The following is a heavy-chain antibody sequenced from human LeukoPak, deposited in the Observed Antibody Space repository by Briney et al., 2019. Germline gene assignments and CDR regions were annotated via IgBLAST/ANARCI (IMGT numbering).Heavy chain of an antibody. V-gene: IGHV3-23*01. CDR3: AKDPFIAAAGTGYYYMDV. D-gene: IGHD6-13*01. J-gene: IGHJ6*03. Sequence: GGSLRLSCAASGFTFVDYDMSWVRQAPGKGPEWVSAISGSGGSTNYADSVKGRFTISRDNSKNTLYLQMNSLRAEDTAVYYCAKDPFIAAAGTGYYYMDVWGKGTTVTISS. CDR2: ISGSGGST. CDR1: GFTFVDYD.